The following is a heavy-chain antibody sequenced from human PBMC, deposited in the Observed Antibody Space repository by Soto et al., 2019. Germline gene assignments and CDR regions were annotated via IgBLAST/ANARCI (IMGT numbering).Heavy chain of an antibody. V-gene: IGHV4-59*11. J-gene: IGHJ4*02. Sequence: SETLSLTCAASGVSMSGHFWNWIRQTPGRGLEWIGYIYHTGTTNYNPSLRSRVTMSADVSKNQFSLRLTSVTAADTALYYCARGMTPPGAPAWYYFDSWGQGTLVTVSS. CDR1: GVSMSGHF. CDR3: ARGMTPPGAPAWYYFDS. D-gene: IGHD2-8*02. CDR2: IYHTGTT.